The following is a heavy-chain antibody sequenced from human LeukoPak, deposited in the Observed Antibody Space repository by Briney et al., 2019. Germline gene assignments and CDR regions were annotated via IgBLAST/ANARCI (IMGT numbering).Heavy chain of an antibody. V-gene: IGHV4-34*01. CDR3: ARGNSSGWIFDY. Sequence: PSETLSLTCAVYGGSFSGYYWSWIRQPPGKGLEWIGEINHSGSTNYNPSLKSRVTISVDTSKNQFSLKLSSVTAADTAVYYCARGNSSGWIFDYWGQGTLVTVPS. CDR1: GGSFSGYY. J-gene: IGHJ4*02. CDR2: INHSGST. D-gene: IGHD6-19*01.